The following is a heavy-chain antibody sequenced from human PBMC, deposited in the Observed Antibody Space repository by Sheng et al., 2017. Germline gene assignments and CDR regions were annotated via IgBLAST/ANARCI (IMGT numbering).Heavy chain of an antibody. V-gene: IGHV4-39*07. J-gene: IGHJ2*01. Sequence: QLQLQESGPGLVKPSETLSLTCTVSGGSISSSNNYWGWIRQPPGKGLGWIGSIYYSGNTYYNPSLKSRVTISVDRSKNQFSLRLGSVTAADTAVYYCARAYCGSDCYGSYWYFDLWGRGTLVTVSS. CDR3: ARAYCGSDCYGSYWYFDL. CDR1: GGSISSSNNY. D-gene: IGHD2-21*02. CDR2: IYYSGNT.